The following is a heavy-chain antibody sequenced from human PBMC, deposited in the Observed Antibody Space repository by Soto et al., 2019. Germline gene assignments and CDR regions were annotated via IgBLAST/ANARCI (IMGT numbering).Heavy chain of an antibody. V-gene: IGHV3-33*01. CDR2: IWYDGSNR. CDR1: GFTFETHV. Sequence: QGQLAESGGGAVQTGTSLRLSCAASGFTFETHVMHWVRQAPGKGLEWVAVIWYDGSNRKYPDSVKGRFTVSRDNSKSTLFLQMNSLRAEDTAVYSCERGYSLNSGLYGMDVWGRGTMVTVSS. D-gene: IGHD1-26*01. CDR3: ERGYSLNSGLYGMDV. J-gene: IGHJ6*02.